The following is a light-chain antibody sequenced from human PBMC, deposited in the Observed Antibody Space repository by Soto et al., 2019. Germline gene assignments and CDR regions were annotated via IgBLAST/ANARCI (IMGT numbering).Light chain of an antibody. CDR2: AAS. J-gene: IGKJ1*01. V-gene: IGKV1-8*01. CDR1: QGISSY. CDR3: QQYYSYPLT. Sequence: AIRMTHSPSSLSASTGDRVTITCRASQGISSYLAWYQQKPGKAPKLLIYAASTLQSGVPSRFSGGGSGTDFTLTISCLQSEDFATYYCQQYYSYPLTFGQGTKVDIK.